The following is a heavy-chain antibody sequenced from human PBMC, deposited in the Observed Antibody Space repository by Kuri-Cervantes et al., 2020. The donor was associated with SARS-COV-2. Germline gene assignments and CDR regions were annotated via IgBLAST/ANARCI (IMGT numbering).Heavy chain of an antibody. D-gene: IGHD6-13*01. CDR3: ARDADSSSWYPGAFDI. J-gene: IGHJ3*02. CDR1: GYTFTGYY. CDR2: INPNSGGT. Sequence: ASVKVSCKASGYTFTGYYMHWVRQAPGQGLEWMGRINPNSGGTNYAQKFQGRVTMTSEPSISTAYMELSRLRSDDTAVYYCARDADSSSWYPGAFDIWGQGTMVTVSS. V-gene: IGHV1-2*06.